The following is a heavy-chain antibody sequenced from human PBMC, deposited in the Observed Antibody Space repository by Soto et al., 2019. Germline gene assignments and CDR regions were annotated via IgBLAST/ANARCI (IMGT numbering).Heavy chain of an antibody. CDR3: ARNRNYGSGPLDY. Sequence: EVQLVQSGAEVKKPGESLKISCKGSGYSFANYWIGWVRQMPGKGLEWMGIIYPGDSDTRYRPSFQGQVTISVDKSISTAYLQWSSLKASDTAIYYCARNRNYGSGPLDYWGQGTLVTVSS. V-gene: IGHV5-51*03. D-gene: IGHD3-10*01. J-gene: IGHJ4*02. CDR1: GYSFANYW. CDR2: IYPGDSDT.